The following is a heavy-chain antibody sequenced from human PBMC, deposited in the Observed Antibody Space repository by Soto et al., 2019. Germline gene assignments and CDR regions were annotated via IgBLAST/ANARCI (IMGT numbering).Heavy chain of an antibody. V-gene: IGHV4-4*02. Sequence: SETLSLTCVVSGGTVASSHWWSWVRQSPGGGLGWIGNVYHTGDTNLNPSLQSRVTISVDKSNNQFSLRLNSLTAADTAVYFCAREIVTAGGNNYFDPWGPGTLVTVSS. J-gene: IGHJ5*02. CDR3: AREIVTAGGNNYFDP. CDR2: VYHTGDT. D-gene: IGHD2-21*02. CDR1: GGTVASSHW.